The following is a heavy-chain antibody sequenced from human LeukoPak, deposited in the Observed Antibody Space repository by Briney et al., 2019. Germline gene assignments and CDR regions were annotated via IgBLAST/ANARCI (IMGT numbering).Heavy chain of an antibody. Sequence: PGGSLRLSCAASGFTFSSYAMSWVRQAPGKGLEWVSAISGSGGSTYYADSVKGRFTISRDNSKNTLYLQMNSLRAEDTAVYYCAKATLWLYYYYYMDVWGKGTTVTVSS. V-gene: IGHV3-23*01. J-gene: IGHJ6*03. CDR1: GFTFSSYA. D-gene: IGHD5-18*01. CDR2: ISGSGGST. CDR3: AKATLWLYYYYYMDV.